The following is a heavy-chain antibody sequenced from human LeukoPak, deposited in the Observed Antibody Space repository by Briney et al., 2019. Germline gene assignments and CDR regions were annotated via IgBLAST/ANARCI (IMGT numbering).Heavy chain of an antibody. CDR3: AKDRRQRKTYYYTSGSSPE. D-gene: IGHD3-10*01. J-gene: IGHJ4*02. CDR2: ISGSGGQT. Sequence: GGSLRLSCTASGFTFSSYAMSWVRQAPGKGLEWVSGISGSGGQTYYADSVKGRFTISRDNSNSKNTLYLQMNSLRAEDTAVYYCAKDRRQRKTYYYTSGSSPEWGQGTLVTVSS. V-gene: IGHV3-23*01. CDR1: GFTFSSYA.